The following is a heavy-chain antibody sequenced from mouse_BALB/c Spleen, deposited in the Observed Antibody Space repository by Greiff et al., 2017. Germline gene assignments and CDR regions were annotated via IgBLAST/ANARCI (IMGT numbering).Heavy chain of an antibody. D-gene: IGHD2-4*01. CDR1: GYTFTSYW. V-gene: IGHV1-7*01. J-gene: IGHJ2*01. CDR2: INPSTGYT. CDR3: ARSGDYDAYFDY. Sequence: VQLQQSGAELAKPGASVKMSCKASGYTFTSYWMHWVKQRPGQGLEWIGYINPSTGYTEYNQKFKDKATLTADKSSSTAYMQLSSPTSEDSAVYYCARSGDYDAYFDYWGQGTTLTVSS.